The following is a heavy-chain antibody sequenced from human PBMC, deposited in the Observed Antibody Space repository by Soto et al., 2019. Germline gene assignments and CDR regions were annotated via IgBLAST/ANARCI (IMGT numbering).Heavy chain of an antibody. Sequence: QVQLVESGGGVVQPGRSLRLSCAASGFTFSSYAMHWVRQAPGKGLEWVAVISYDGSNKYYADSVKGRFTISRDNSKNTLYLQMNSLRAEDTAVYYCAREDYYDSSGYYYAGFDYWGQGTLVTVSS. V-gene: IGHV3-30-3*01. CDR3: AREDYYDSSGYYYAGFDY. J-gene: IGHJ4*02. D-gene: IGHD3-22*01. CDR2: ISYDGSNK. CDR1: GFTFSSYA.